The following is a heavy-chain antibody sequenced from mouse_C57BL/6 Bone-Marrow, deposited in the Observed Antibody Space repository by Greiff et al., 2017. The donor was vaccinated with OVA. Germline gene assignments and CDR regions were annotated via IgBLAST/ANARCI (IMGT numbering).Heavy chain of an antibody. CDR3: ARQPPEIAY. CDR2: IYPRSGNT. J-gene: IGHJ3*01. D-gene: IGHD5-1-1*01. V-gene: IGHV1-81*01. CDR1: GYTFTSYG. Sequence: QVQLQQSGAELARPGASVKLSCKASGYTFTSYGISWVKQRTGQGLEWIGEIYPRSGNTYYNEKFKGKATLTADKSSSTAYMELRSLTSEDPAVYFCARQPPEIAYWGQGTLVTVSA.